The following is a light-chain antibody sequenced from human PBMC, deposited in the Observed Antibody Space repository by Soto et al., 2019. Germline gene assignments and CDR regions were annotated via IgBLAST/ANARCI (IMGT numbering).Light chain of an antibody. V-gene: IGKV1-39*01. CDR1: QTTKNY. CDR3: QQSYSMTYV. Sequence: DIQMTQSPSSLSASVGHTFTITCRASQTTKNYLNWYQLKQGKAPKLLIYASSTLQTGVPSRLTGSGYGTDFTITIISLQTEDYATYFCQQSYSMTYVFGPGTKVDIK. CDR2: ASS. J-gene: IGKJ2*01.